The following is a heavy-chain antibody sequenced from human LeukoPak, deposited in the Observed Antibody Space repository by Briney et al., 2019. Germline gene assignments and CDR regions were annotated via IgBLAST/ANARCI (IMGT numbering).Heavy chain of an antibody. Sequence: ASVKVSCKASGYTFTSYYMHWVRQAPGQGLEWMGIINPSGGSTSYAQKFQGRVTMTRDMSTGTVYMELNSLRAEDTAVYYCARDDSRDIVVVVAANDYWGQGTLVTVSS. CDR2: INPSGGST. CDR1: GYTFTSYY. J-gene: IGHJ4*02. V-gene: IGHV1-46*01. D-gene: IGHD2-15*01. CDR3: ARDDSRDIVVVVAANDY.